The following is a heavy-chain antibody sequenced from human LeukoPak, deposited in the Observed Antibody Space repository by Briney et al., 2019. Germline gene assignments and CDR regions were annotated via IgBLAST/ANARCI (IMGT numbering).Heavy chain of an antibody. D-gene: IGHD6-13*01. V-gene: IGHV3-23*01. CDR3: ARKSTAARLDDY. J-gene: IGHJ4*02. CDR2: ISGSGGST. CDR1: GFTFSSYA. Sequence: GGSLRLSCAASGFTFSSYAMSWARQAPGKGLEWVSAISGSGGSTYYADSVKGRFTISRDNSKNTLYLQMNSLRAEDTAVYYCARKSTAARLDDYWGQGTLVTVSS.